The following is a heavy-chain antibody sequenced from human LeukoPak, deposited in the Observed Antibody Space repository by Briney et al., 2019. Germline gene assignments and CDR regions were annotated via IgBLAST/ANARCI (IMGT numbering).Heavy chain of an antibody. Sequence: SETLSLTCTVPGDSFSTYAWSWVRQPPGRGLEWIGYVYYSGSTNYNPSLKSRVTMSVDTSKNQFSLKLSSVTAADTAVYYCARSCSSTSCYYYYGMDVWGQGTTVTVSS. CDR3: ARSCSSTSCYYYYGMDV. CDR2: VYYSGST. V-gene: IGHV4-59*12. D-gene: IGHD2-2*01. J-gene: IGHJ6*02. CDR1: GDSFSTYA.